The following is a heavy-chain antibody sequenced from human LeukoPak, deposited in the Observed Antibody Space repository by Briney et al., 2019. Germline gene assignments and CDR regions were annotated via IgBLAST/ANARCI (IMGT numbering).Heavy chain of an antibody. D-gene: IGHD5-18*01. CDR1: GYTFTGYY. CDR2: INPNSGGT. Sequence: ASVKVSCKASGYTFTGYYTHWVRQAPGQGLEWMGWINPNSGGTNYAQKFQGWVTMTRDTSISTAYMELSRLRSDDTAVYYCARAPPVDTAMGDYWGQGTLVTVSS. CDR3: ARAPPVDTAMGDY. V-gene: IGHV1-2*04. J-gene: IGHJ4*02.